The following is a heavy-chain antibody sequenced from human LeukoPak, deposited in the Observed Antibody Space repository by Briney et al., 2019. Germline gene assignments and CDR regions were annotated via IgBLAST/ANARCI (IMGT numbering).Heavy chain of an antibody. CDR3: ARDQGLLVVAGRFGY. D-gene: IGHD6-19*01. CDR2: ISSSNSYI. J-gene: IGHJ4*02. V-gene: IGHV3-21*01. Sequence: KPGGSLRLSCAASGFTFSSYSMNWVRQVPGKGLEWVSSISSSNSYIYNADSVKGRFTISRDNAKNSLYLQMNSLRAEDTAVYYCARDQGLLVVAGRFGYWGQGTLVTVSS. CDR1: GFTFSSYS.